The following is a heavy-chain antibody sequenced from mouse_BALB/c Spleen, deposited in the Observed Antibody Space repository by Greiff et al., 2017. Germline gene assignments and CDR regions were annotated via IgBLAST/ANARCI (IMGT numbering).Heavy chain of an antibody. CDR2: IYPYNGGN. CDR1: GYTFTDYN. V-gene: IGHV1S29*02. Sequence: EVKVEESGPELVKPGASVKISCKASGYTFTDYNMHWVKQSHGKSLEWIGYIYPYNGGNGYNQKFKSKATLTVDNSSSTADMELRSLTSEDSAVYYCAREPMITTGGDAMDYWGQGTSVTVSS. CDR3: AREPMITTGGDAMDY. J-gene: IGHJ4*01. D-gene: IGHD2-4*01.